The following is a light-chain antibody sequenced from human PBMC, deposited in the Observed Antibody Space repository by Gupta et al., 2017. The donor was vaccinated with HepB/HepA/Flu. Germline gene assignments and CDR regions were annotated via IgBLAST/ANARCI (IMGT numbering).Light chain of an antibody. CDR1: QSILYRSNNNNY. V-gene: IGKV4-1*01. Sequence: DIVMTQSPDSLAVSLGERATINCKSSQSILYRSNNNNYLAWYQQKPGQPPKLLIYWASTRESGVPGRFSGGGSGTDFTLTISSLQAEDVAVYYCQQDDSTPITFGGGTKVEIK. CDR3: QQDDSTPIT. CDR2: WAS. J-gene: IGKJ4*01.